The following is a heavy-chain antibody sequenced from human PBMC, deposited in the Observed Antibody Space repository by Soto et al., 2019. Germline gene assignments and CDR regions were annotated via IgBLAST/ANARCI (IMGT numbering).Heavy chain of an antibody. V-gene: IGHV3-23*01. CDR1: GFTFSSYA. J-gene: IGHJ3*02. D-gene: IGHD3-10*01. Sequence: HPGGSLRLSCAASGFTFSSYAMSWVRQAPGKGLEWVSAISGSGGSTYYADSVKGRFTISRDNSKNTLYLQMNSLRAEDTAVYYCAKGEYRYGSGSYYFKPLGAFDIWGQGTMVTVSS. CDR2: ISGSGGST. CDR3: AKGEYRYGSGSYYFKPLGAFDI.